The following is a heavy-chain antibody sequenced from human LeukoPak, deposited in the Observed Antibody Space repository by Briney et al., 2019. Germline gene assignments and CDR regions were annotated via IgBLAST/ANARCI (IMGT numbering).Heavy chain of an antibody. J-gene: IGHJ4*02. CDR3: AKDSGSGWYGSLDY. CDR2: ISSSSSYI. V-gene: IGHV3-21*04. CDR1: GFTFSSYG. Sequence: GGSLRLSCAASGFTFSSYGMHWVRQAPGKGLEWVSSISSSSSYIYYADSVKGRFTISRDNAKNSLYLQMNSLRAEDTALYYCAKDSGSGWYGSLDYWGQGTLVTVSS. D-gene: IGHD6-13*01.